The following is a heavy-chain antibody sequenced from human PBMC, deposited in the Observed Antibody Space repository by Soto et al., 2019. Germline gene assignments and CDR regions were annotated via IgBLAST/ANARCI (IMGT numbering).Heavy chain of an antibody. V-gene: IGHV3-7*01. CDR3: ARDPRARRLVLYYGMDV. J-gene: IGHJ6*02. Sequence: GGSLRLSCAASGFTFSSYWMSWVRQAPGKGLEWVANIKQDGSEKYYVDSVKGRFTISRDNAKNSLYLQMNSLRAEDTAVYYCARDPRARRLVLYYGMDVWGQGTTVTVSS. CDR2: IKQDGSEK. D-gene: IGHD6-19*01. CDR1: GFTFSSYW.